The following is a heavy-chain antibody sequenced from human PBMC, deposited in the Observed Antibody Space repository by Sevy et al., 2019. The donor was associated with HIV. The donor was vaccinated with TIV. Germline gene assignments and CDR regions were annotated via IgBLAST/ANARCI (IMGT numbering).Heavy chain of an antibody. CDR1: GFTFSSYA. J-gene: IGHJ3*02. D-gene: IGHD2-21*02. CDR3: AKLAYCGGDCYPEGAFDI. CDR2: FSGSGGST. V-gene: IGHV3-23*01. Sequence: GGSLRLSCAASGFTFSSYAMSWVRQAPGKGLEWVSAFSGSGGSTYYADSVKGRFTISRDNSKNTLYLQMNSLRAEDTAVYYCAKLAYCGGDCYPEGAFDIWGQGTMVTVSS.